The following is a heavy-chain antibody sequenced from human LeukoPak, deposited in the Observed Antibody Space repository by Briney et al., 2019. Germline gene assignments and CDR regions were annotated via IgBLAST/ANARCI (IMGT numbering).Heavy chain of an antibody. CDR3: ARGGGGGYYYVLDF. CDR2: ISHDGSNK. Sequence: GGSLRLSCAASGFTFSSYAMHWVRQAPGKGLEWVAGISHDGSNKYYADSVKGRFTISRDNSKNTLFLQMNSLCVEDTAVFSCARGGGGGYYYVLDFWGQGTLVTVSS. D-gene: IGHD3-22*01. J-gene: IGHJ4*02. V-gene: IGHV3-30*01. CDR1: GFTFSSYA.